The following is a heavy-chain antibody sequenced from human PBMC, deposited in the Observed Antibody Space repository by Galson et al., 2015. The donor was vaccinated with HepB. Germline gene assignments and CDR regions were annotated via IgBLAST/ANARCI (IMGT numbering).Heavy chain of an antibody. CDR1: GYTFTSYG. Sequence: SVKVSCKASGYTFTSYGISWVRQAPGQGLEWMGWISAYNGNTNYAQKLQGRVTITADESTSTAYMELSSLRSEDTAVYYCARHGQLVINSYYYYYGMDVWGQGTTVTVSS. J-gene: IGHJ6*02. CDR3: ARHGQLVINSYYYYYGMDV. CDR2: ISAYNGNT. D-gene: IGHD6-6*01. V-gene: IGHV1-18*01.